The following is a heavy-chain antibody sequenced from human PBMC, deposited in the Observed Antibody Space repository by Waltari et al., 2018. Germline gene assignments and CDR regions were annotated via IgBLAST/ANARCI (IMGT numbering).Heavy chain of an antibody. J-gene: IGHJ4*02. V-gene: IGHV3-30-3*01. CDR1: YA. CDR2: ISFEGSSN. CDR3: ATEGGSGWTEYFFDL. D-gene: IGHD6-19*01. Sequence: YAMHWVRQAPGTGLEWVAVISFEGSSNYYADFVKGRFSIPRDTSNNTMYLQMNSLKSEDTAVYYCATEGGSGWTEYFFDLWGQGTLV.